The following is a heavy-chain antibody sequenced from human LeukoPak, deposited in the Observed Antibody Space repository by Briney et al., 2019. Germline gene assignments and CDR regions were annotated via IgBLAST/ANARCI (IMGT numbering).Heavy chain of an antibody. CDR2: INYSGIT. CDR3: ARFRGPMDY. V-gene: IGHV4-39*01. Sequence: SETLSLTCTVSGGSITRSTDYWGWIRQPPGKGLEWIGSINYSGITYYNPSLKSRVTKSVDTSKNQFSLNLNSVTAADTAVYYCARFRGPMDYWGQGTLVTVSS. D-gene: IGHD3-10*01. J-gene: IGHJ4*02. CDR1: GGSITRSTDY.